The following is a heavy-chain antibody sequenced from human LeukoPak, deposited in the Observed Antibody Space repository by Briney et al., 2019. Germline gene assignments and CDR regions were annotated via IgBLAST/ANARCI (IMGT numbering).Heavy chain of an antibody. CDR1: GFTFDDYA. J-gene: IGHJ4*02. V-gene: IGHV3-9*01. CDR3: ARAWYYDIWSGYSAPLDY. Sequence: PGGSLRLSCAASGFTFDDYAMHWVRQAPGKGLEWVSGISWNSGSIGYADSVKGRFTISRDNAKNSLYLQMNSLRAEDTAVYYCARAWYYDIWSGYSAPLDYWGQGTLVTVSS. CDR2: ISWNSGSI. D-gene: IGHD3-3*01.